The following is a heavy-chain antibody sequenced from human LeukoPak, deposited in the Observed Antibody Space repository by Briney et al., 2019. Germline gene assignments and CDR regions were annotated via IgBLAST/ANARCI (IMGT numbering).Heavy chain of an antibody. CDR3: ASVGWELQDY. CDR2: ISGSNSYI. D-gene: IGHD1-26*01. J-gene: IGHJ4*02. CDR1: GFTFSSYS. Sequence: GGSLRLSCAASGFTFSSYSMNWVRQAPGKGLEWVSSISGSNSYIYYADSVKGRFTISRDNAKNSLYLQMNSLRAEDTAVYYCASVGWELQDYWGQGTLVIVSS. V-gene: IGHV3-21*01.